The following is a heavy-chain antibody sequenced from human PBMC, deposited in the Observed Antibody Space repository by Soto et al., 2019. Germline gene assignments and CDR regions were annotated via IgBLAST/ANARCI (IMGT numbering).Heavy chain of an antibody. CDR1: GGSISSYF. Sequence: SETLSLTCTIYGGSISSYFWSWIRQPPGKGLEWIGYIHYSGTTVYSPSLKSRVAMSIDTSENQFTLNLTSVTAADTAVYYCARDTGSYYLDSWGQGSLVTVSS. J-gene: IGHJ4*01. V-gene: IGHV4-59*01. CDR3: ARDTGSYYLDS. CDR2: IHYSGTT. D-gene: IGHD1-26*01.